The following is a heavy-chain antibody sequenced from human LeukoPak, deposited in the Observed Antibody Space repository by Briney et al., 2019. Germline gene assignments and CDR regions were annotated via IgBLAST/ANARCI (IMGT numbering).Heavy chain of an antibody. D-gene: IGHD2/OR15-2a*01. CDR2: TSDIGSI. Sequence: SETLSLTCTVPGGSISSYYWSWIRQPPGKGLEWIAYTSDIGSINYNPSLKSRVTVSLDTSKNQFSLKLSSVTAADTAVYYCAGHHPRNTVDFWGQGTLVTVSS. CDR3: AGHHPRNTVDF. V-gene: IGHV4-59*08. CDR1: GGSISSYY. J-gene: IGHJ4*02.